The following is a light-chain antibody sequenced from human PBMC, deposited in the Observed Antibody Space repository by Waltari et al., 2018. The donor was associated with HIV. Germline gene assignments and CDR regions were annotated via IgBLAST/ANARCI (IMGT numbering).Light chain of an antibody. Sequence: QSALTQPASVSGSPGQSITISCTGTSSDIGAYNYVSWYQQYPGKAPRLLIHVNKWPSGVSNRFSGSKSGNTASLTISGLQSEDEADYWCCSYAGSRSWVFGGGTKVTVL. CDR1: SSDIGAYNY. V-gene: IGLV2-23*02. J-gene: IGLJ3*02. CDR3: CSYAGSRSWV. CDR2: VN.